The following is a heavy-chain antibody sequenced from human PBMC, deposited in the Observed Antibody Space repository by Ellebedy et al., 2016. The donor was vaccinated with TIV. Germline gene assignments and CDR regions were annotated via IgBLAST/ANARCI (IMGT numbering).Heavy chain of an antibody. V-gene: IGHV4-31*03. CDR2: IYYSGST. D-gene: IGHD4-23*01. CDR3: ARGGAGGYWYFDL. Sequence: MPSETLSLTCTVSGGSISSGGHYWSWIRQHPGKGPEWIGYIYYSGSTNYKPSLKSRVTVSVDTSKNKFSLKLNSVTAADTAVYYCARGGAGGYWYFDLWGRGTLVTVSS. J-gene: IGHJ2*01. CDR1: GGSISSGGHY.